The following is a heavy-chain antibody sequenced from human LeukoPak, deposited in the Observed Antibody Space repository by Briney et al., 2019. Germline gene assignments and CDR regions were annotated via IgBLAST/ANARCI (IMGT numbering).Heavy chain of an antibody. CDR1: GGSISGSY. D-gene: IGHD5-12*01. Sequence: SETLSLTCTVSGGSISGSYWTWIRQPAGKGLEWIGRIYSSGSADYSPSLKSRVTMSVDTSKSQFSLRLNSVTAADTAVYYCARGPGATTEEAFDIWGQGTMVTVSS. CDR3: ARGPGATTEEAFDI. J-gene: IGHJ3*02. V-gene: IGHV4-4*07. CDR2: IYSSGSA.